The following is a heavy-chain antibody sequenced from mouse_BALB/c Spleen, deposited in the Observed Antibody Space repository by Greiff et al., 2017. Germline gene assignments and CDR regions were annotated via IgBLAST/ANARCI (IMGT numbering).Heavy chain of an antibody. V-gene: IGHV7-3*02. Sequence: EVHLVESGGGLVQPGGSLRLSCATSGFTFTDYYMSWVRQPPGKALEWLGFIRNKANGYTTEYSASVKGRFTISRDNSQSILYLQMNTLRAEDSATYYCARDIFPHFDYGGQGTTLTVSS. CDR3: ARDIFPHFDY. CDR1: GFTFTDYY. J-gene: IGHJ2*01. CDR2: IRNKANGYTT.